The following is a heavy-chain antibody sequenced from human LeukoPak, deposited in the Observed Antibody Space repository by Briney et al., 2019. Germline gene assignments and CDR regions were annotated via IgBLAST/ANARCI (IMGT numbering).Heavy chain of an antibody. CDR3: ARDTYYSGPGTHFEDYFDS. J-gene: IGHJ4*02. CDR1: GGSISTYY. Sequence: PSETLSLTCTVSGGSISTYYWSWIRQPPGKRLEWIGHIHGSGGTNYNPSLKSRVTMSPDTSRNQFSLKVNSVTAADTAVYYCARDTYYSGPGTHFEDYFDSCGQGILVTVSS. CDR2: IHGSGGT. V-gene: IGHV4-59*12. D-gene: IGHD3-9*01.